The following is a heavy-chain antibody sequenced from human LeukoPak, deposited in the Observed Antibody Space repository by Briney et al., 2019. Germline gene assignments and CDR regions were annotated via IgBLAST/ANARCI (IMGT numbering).Heavy chain of an antibody. V-gene: IGHV3-21*01. CDR3: ARVAEMAANDY. J-gene: IGHJ4*02. D-gene: IGHD5-24*01. CDR2: ISSSSSYI. Sequence: PGGSLRLSCGASGFIFSAYIMDWVRQAPGKGLEWVSSISSSSSYIYYADSVKGRFTISRDNAKNSLYLQMNSLRAEDTAVYYCARVAEMAANDYWGQGTLVTVSS. CDR1: GFIFSAYI.